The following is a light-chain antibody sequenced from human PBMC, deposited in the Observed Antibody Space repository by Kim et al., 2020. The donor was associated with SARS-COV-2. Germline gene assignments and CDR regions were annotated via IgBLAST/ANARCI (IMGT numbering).Light chain of an antibody. Sequence: SVSPVQTATITCSGDGLGDKYVCWFQQKPGQSPVMVIYQDSQRPSGIPERFSGSNSGNTATLTIRGTQAIDEADYYCQAWDSNTGVFGSGTKVTVL. J-gene: IGLJ1*01. CDR1: GLGDKY. CDR3: QAWDSNTGV. CDR2: QDS. V-gene: IGLV3-1*01.